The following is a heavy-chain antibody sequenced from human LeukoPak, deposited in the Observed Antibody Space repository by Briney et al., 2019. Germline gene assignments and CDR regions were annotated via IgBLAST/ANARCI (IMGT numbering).Heavy chain of an antibody. CDR1: GFTFSTYG. Sequence: GGSLRLSCAASGFTFSTYGMSWVRQAPGKGLEWVANINHDGSEKYYLDSVKGRFTISRDNAKNSMYLQMNSLRGEDMAVYYCARNLENYPRVYSYYHYMDVWGKGTTVTVSS. CDR3: ARNLENYPRVYSYYHYMDV. J-gene: IGHJ6*03. V-gene: IGHV3-7*01. D-gene: IGHD1-7*01. CDR2: INHDGSEK.